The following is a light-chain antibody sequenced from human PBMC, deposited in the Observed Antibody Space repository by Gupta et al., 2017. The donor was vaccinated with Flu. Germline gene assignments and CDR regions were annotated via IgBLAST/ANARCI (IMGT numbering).Light chain of an antibody. CDR2: GTS. V-gene: IGKV3-20*01. CDR1: ESVNRNH. CDR3: HHYGTSPYT. J-gene: IGKJ2*01. Sequence: ESVPLSCRAGESVNRNHLAWYQQKPGQAPRLLIYGTSNRAPGIPDRFSGGGSGTDFTLTINRLEPEDSAVFYCHHYGTSPYTFGQGTNLEIK.